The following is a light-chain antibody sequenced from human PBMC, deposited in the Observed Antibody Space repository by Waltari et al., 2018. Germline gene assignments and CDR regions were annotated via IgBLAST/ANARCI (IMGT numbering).Light chain of an antibody. CDR3: CSYAGSDTFVV. Sequence: QSALTQPASVSGSPGQSITISCTGTSSDVGSYNLVSWYQQHPDKAPKLMSYEVSNRPSGVSVRFSGSKSGNTASLTISGLQAEDEADYYCCSYAGSDTFVVLGGGTKLTVL. CDR1: SSDVGSYNL. V-gene: IGLV2-23*02. J-gene: IGLJ2*01. CDR2: EVS.